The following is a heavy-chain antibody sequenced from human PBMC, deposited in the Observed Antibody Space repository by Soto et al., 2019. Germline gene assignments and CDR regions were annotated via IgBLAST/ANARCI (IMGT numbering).Heavy chain of an antibody. V-gene: IGHV3-73*01. CDR2: IRSKANSYAT. D-gene: IGHD3-3*01. J-gene: IGHJ6*02. CDR1: GFTFSGSA. CDR3: TRHGDPLPLYYYYYGMDV. Sequence: GGSLRLSCAASGFTFSGSAMHWVRQASGKGLEWVGRIRSKANSYATAYAASVKGRFTISRDDSKNTAYLKMNSLKTEDTAVYYCTRHGDPLPLYYYYYGMDVWGQGTTVTVSS.